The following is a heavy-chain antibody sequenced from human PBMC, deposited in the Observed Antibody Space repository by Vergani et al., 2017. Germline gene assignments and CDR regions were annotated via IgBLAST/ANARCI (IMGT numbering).Heavy chain of an antibody. J-gene: IGHJ4*02. D-gene: IGHD5-12*01. CDR3: ARVCWLRWHYYFDW. CDR1: GFTFSSYW. CDR2: INSDGSST. Sequence: EVQLVESGGGLVQPGGSLRLSCAASGFTFSSYWMHWVRQAPGKGLVWVSRINSDGSSTSYADSVKGRFTISRDNAKNTLYLQMNSLRAEDSAVYYCARVCWLRWHYYFDWWGQGTLVTVSA. V-gene: IGHV3-74*01.